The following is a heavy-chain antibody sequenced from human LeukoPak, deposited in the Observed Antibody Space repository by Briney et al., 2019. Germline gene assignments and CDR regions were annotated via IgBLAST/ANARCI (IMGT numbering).Heavy chain of an antibody. V-gene: IGHV4-61*02. J-gene: IGHJ4*02. CDR3: ARVGDYGDYCYFDY. CDR2: IYTSGST. Sequence: SETLSLTCTVSGGSISSGSYYWSWIRQPAGKGLEWIGRIYTSGSTNYNPSLKSRVTISVDTSKNQFSLKLSFVTAADTAVYYCARVGDYGDYCYFDYWGQGTLVTVSS. CDR1: GGSISSGSYY. D-gene: IGHD4-17*01.